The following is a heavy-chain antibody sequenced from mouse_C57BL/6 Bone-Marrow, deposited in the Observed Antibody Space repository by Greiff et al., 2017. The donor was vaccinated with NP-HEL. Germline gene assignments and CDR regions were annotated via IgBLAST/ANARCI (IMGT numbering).Heavy chain of an antibody. CDR3: TTTVVARWYFDV. CDR1: GYTFTDYE. CDR2: IDPETGGT. V-gene: IGHV1-15*01. Sequence: VQRVESGAELVRPGASVTLSCKASGYTFTDYEMHWVKQTPVHGLEWIGAIDPETGGTAYNQKFKGKAILTADKSSSTAYMELRSLTSEDSAVYYCTTTVVARWYFDVWGTGTTVTVSS. J-gene: IGHJ1*03. D-gene: IGHD1-1*01.